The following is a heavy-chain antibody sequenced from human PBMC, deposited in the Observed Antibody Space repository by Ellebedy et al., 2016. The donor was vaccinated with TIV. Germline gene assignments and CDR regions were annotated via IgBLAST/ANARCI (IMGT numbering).Heavy chain of an antibody. CDR3: ARAQTYYYDSSGPAWDY. CDR2: IIPIFGTA. J-gene: IGHJ4*02. V-gene: IGHV1-69*13. CDR1: GYTFTGYY. Sequence: SVKVSCXASGYTFTGYYMHWVRQAPGQGLEWMGGIIPIFGTANYAQKFQGRVTITADESTSTAYMELSSLRSEDTAVYYCARAQTYYYDSSGPAWDYWGQGTLVTVSS. D-gene: IGHD3-22*01.